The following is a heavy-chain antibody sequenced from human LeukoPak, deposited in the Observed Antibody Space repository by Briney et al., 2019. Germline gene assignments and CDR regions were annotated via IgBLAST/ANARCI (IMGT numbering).Heavy chain of an antibody. J-gene: IGHJ5*02. V-gene: IGHV4-39*07. CDR3: ARVPLKTIFGVVITNWFDP. Sequence: PSETLSLTCTVSGGSISSSSYYWGWIRQPPGKGLEWIGSIYYSGSTYYNPSLKSRVTISVDTSKNQFSLKLSSVTAADTAVYYCARVPLKTIFGVVITNWFDPWGQGTLVTVSS. CDR1: GGSISSSSYY. D-gene: IGHD3-3*01. CDR2: IYYSGST.